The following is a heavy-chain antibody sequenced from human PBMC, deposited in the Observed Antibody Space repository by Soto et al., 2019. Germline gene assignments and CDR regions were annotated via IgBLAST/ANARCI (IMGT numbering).Heavy chain of an antibody. V-gene: IGHV4-61*02. D-gene: IGHD3-3*01. J-gene: IGHJ5*02. CDR3: ARGYESGYTFGHDL. CDR1: GGSISSGYYY. Sequence: SETLSLTCSVSGGSISSGYYYWSWIRQPPGKGLEWIGRIYSSGSNNYNPSLESRVTMSVDTSKNQFSLTLRSATAADTAVYFCARGYESGYTFGHDLWGQGTLVTVSS. CDR2: IYSSGSN.